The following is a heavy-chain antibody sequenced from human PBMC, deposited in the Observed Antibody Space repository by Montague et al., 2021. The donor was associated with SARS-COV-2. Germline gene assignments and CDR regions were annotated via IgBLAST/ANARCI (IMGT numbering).Heavy chain of an antibody. V-gene: IGHV6-1*01. CDR1: GDSVSSNIAT. Sequence: CAISGDSVSSNIATWNWIRQSPSRGLEWLGRTYYRSKWYNDYAVSVKSRAIINPDTSNNRISLQLNSVTPEDTAVYYCAREQDWASHFDLWGQGILVTVSS. CDR3: AREQDWASHFDL. D-gene: IGHD3/OR15-3a*01. CDR2: TYYRSKWYN. J-gene: IGHJ4*02.